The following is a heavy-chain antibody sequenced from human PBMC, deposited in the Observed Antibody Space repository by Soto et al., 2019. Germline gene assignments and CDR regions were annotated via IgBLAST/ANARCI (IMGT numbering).Heavy chain of an antibody. CDR2: VYYTGTT. Sequence: QLHLQESGPRLLKPSETLSLTCTVSGVSITSTTHYWAWIRQPPGKRLEWIGSVYYTGTTYSAASLTSRLTLSVATTTNQFSLNVNSVTAADTALYYCARLSYCFTDGCIFDSWGQGILVTVSS. CDR1: GVSITSTTHY. V-gene: IGHV4-39*01. CDR3: ARLSYCFTDGCIFDS. D-gene: IGHD2-8*02. J-gene: IGHJ4*02.